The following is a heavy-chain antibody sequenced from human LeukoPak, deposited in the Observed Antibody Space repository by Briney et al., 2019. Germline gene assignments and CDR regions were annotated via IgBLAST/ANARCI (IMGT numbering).Heavy chain of an antibody. CDR2: IAVYNGDT. CDR1: GYTFNTFG. D-gene: IGHD4-17*01. V-gene: IGHV1-18*01. Sequence: ASVKVSCKASGYTFNTFGITWVRQAPGQGLEWLGWIAVYNGDTNYAQKFQGGVTLTTDTSTNTAYMELSRLRSDDTAVYYCARGGVRYGDYPFDYWGQGTLVTVSS. J-gene: IGHJ4*02. CDR3: ARGGVRYGDYPFDY.